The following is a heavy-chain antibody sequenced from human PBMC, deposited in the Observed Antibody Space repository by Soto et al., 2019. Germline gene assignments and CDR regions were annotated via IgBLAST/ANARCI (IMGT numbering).Heavy chain of an antibody. CDR1: GFTFSTYW. CDR2: IRQDGTET. J-gene: IGHJ4*02. V-gene: IGHV3-7*03. D-gene: IGHD1-26*01. Sequence: EAQLVESGGGLVQPGGSLRLSCAASGFTFSTYWMNWVRQAPGMGLEWLAIIRQDGTETHYVDSVKGRFTISRDNTKNSLLLQMNNLGSDDTAVYYCVGGAGWELDYWGQGTLVTVSS. CDR3: VGGAGWELDY.